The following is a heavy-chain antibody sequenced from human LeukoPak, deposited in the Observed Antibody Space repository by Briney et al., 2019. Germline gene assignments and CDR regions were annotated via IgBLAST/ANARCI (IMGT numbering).Heavy chain of an antibody. J-gene: IGHJ4*02. CDR2: VYYSGST. V-gene: IGHV4-39*01. CDR3: TRLSKGRYFDYIFDY. D-gene: IGHD3-9*01. CDR1: GASVSGSDSN. Sequence: PSETVSLTCTVSGASVSGSDSNWGWVRQPPGKGLEWIGNVYYSGSTAYNPSLKSRVTMSVDTSKNQFYLKMTSVTAADTAVYYCTRLSKGRYFDYIFDYWGQGTLVIVSS.